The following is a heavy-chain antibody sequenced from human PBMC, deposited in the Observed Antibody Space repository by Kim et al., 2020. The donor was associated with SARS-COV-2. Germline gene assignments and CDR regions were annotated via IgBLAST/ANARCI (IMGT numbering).Heavy chain of an antibody. J-gene: IGHJ6*02. CDR2: ISGDGGST. CDR3: AKGGYDFWSGYYTRYYYGMDV. D-gene: IGHD3-3*01. V-gene: IGHV3-43*02. CDR1: GFTFDDYA. Sequence: GGSLRLSCAASGFTFDDYAMHWVRQAPGKGLEWVSLISGDGGSTYYADSVKGRFTISRDNSKNSLYLQMNSLRTEDTALYYCAKGGYDFWSGYYTRYYYGMDVWGQGTTVTVSS.